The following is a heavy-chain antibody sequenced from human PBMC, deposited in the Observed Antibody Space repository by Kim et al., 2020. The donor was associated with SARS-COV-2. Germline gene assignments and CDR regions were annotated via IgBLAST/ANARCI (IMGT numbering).Heavy chain of an antibody. D-gene: IGHD3-16*02. CDR3: ARDQDVTGMITFGGVIAGIYYYYGMDV. CDR2: ISYDGSNK. CDR1: GFTFSSYA. J-gene: IGHJ6*02. V-gene: IGHV3-30*04. Sequence: GGSLRLSCAASGFTFSSYAMHWVRQAPGKGLEWVAVISYDGSNKYYADSVKGRFTISRDNSKNTLYLQMNSLRAEDTAVYYCARDQDVTGMITFGGVIAGIYYYYGMDVWGQGTTVTVSS.